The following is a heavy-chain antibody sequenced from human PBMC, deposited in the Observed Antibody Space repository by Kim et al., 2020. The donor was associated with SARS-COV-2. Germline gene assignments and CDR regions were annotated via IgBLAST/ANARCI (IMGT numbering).Heavy chain of an antibody. CDR3: VDATLFYYWHF. CDR2: ISSDGGGK. J-gene: IGHJ2*01. V-gene: IGHV3-21*04. Sequence: GGSLRLSCAASGFTFSNYCMNWVRQAPGKGLEWVSFISSDGGGKYSGDSATGRFTVSSDTDKTLLFLQMNSMSDDTAAVYYCVDATLFYYWHF. D-gene: IGHD2-15*01. CDR1: GFTFSNYC.